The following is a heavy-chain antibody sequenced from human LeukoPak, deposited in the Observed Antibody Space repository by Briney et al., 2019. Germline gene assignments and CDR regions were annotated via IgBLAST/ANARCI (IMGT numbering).Heavy chain of an antibody. Sequence: GGSLRLSCEASGFIFDDYALHWVRLAPGKGLEWVPGINGLGGGTAYADSVKGRFTISRDNDKNSLYLQMNSLRVEDTALYFCAKWNRQPLVKGWFDSWGQGTLVTVS. CDR2: INGLGGGT. CDR3: AKWNRQPLVKGWFDS. D-gene: IGHD6-13*01. V-gene: IGHV3-9*01. CDR1: GFIFDDYA. J-gene: IGHJ5*01.